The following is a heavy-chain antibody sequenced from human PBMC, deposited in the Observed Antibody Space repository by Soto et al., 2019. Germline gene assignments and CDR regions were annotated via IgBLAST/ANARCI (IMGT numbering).Heavy chain of an antibody. V-gene: IGHV1-24*01. D-gene: IGHD3-3*01. J-gene: IGHJ3*02. CDR3: ATFDFDFWSGYHSDAFAI. CDR1: GYTLTELS. Sequence: GASVKVSCKVSGYTLTELSVHWVRQAPGKGLEWMGGFDPEDGETIYAQKFQGRVTMTEDTSTDTAYMELSSLRSEDTAVYYCATFDFDFWSGYHSDAFAIWGQGTMVIVSS. CDR2: FDPEDGET.